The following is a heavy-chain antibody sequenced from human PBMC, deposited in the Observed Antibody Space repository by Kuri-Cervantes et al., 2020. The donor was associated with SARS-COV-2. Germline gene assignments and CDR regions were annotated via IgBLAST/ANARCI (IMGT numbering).Heavy chain of an antibody. J-gene: IGHJ4*02. CDR3: AKWGSHAIDY. D-gene: IGHD2-8*01. CDR2: IYSGGST. V-gene: IGHV3-53*01. CDR1: GFTFSNAW. Sequence: GESLMISCAASGFTFSNAWMSWARQAPGKGLEWVSVIYSGGSTYYADSVKGRFTISRDNSKNTLYLQMNSLRAEDTAVYYCAKWGSHAIDYWGQGTLVTVSS.